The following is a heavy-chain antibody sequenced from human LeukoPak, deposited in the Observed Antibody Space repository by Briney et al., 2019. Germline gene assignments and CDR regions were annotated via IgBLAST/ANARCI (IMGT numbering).Heavy chain of an antibody. V-gene: IGHV1-18*01. CDR3: ARRIGYYYDSSGPRLDYFDY. CDR2: ISAYNGNT. D-gene: IGHD3-22*01. Sequence: GASAKVSCKASGYTFTSYGISWVRQAPGQGLEWMGWISAYNGNTNYAQKLQGRVTMTTDTSTSTAYMELRSLRSDDTAVYYCARRIGYYYDSSGPRLDYFDYWGQGTLVTVSS. J-gene: IGHJ4*02. CDR1: GYTFTSYG.